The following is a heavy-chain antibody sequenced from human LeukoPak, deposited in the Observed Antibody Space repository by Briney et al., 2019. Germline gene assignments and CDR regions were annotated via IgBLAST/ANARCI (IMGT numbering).Heavy chain of an antibody. CDR3: VRLAVSGGWNY. CDR2: IDLSDSYT. CDR1: GYTFPSYW. Sequence: GESLKISCPGSGYTFPSYWISWVRQMPGKGLEWMGRIDLSDSYTNYSPSFQGRVTISADKSINTAYVQWSSLKASDTAMYYCVRLAVSGGWNYWGQGTLVTVSS. V-gene: IGHV5-10-1*01. D-gene: IGHD3-10*01. J-gene: IGHJ4*02.